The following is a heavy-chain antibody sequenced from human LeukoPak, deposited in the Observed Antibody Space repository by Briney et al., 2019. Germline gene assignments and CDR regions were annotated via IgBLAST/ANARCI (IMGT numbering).Heavy chain of an antibody. D-gene: IGHD3-22*01. J-gene: IGHJ5*02. V-gene: IGHV1-2*02. CDR3: ARDPRYYDSSGRFDP. CDR2: INPNSGGT. CDR1: GYTFTGYY. Sequence: ASVKVSCKASGYTFTGYYMHWVRQAPGQGLEWMEWINPNSGGTNYAQKFQGRVTMTRDTSISTAYMELSRLRSDDTAVYYCARDPRYYDSSGRFDPWGQGTLVTVSS.